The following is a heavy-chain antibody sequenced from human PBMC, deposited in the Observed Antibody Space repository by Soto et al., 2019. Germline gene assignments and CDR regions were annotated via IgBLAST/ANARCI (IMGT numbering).Heavy chain of an antibody. D-gene: IGHD1-1*01. CDR1: GFTFSCYW. J-gene: IGHJ4*02. CDR2: INQDGNED. Sequence: GSLGIPGSASGFTFSCYWMNWVRQAPGKGLEWVANINQDGNEDNLLDSVKGRFTISGDNAKNSLFLQMNSLRVDDTAVYYCARTGDGHHDFLDYWGQGALVTVYS. V-gene: IGHV3-7*01. CDR3: ARTGDGHHDFLDY.